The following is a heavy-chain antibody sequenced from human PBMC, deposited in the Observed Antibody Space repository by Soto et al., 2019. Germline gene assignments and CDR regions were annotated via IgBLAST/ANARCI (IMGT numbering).Heavy chain of an antibody. J-gene: IGHJ4*02. D-gene: IGHD2-15*01. V-gene: IGHV4-59*01. Sequence: SETLSLTCTVSGGSISSYYWSWIRQPPGMGLEWIGYIYYSGSTNYNPSLKSRVTISVDTSKNQFSLKLSSVTAADTAVYYCARGGTVVNGFDYWGQGTLVTVSS. CDR3: ARGGTVVNGFDY. CDR2: IYYSGST. CDR1: GGSISSYY.